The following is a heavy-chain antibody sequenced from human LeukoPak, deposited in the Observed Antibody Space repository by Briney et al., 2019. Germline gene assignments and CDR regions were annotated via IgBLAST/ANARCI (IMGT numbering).Heavy chain of an antibody. V-gene: IGHV1-69*13. D-gene: IGHD2-2*01. CDR3: ARGDIVVVPAAHDYYYYYMDV. J-gene: IGHJ6*03. Sequence: GASVKVSCKASGGTFSSYAISWVRQAPGQGLEWMGGIIPIFGTANYAQKFQGRVTITADESTSTAYMELSSLRSEDTAVYYCARGDIVVVPAAHDYYYYYMDVWGKGTTVTISS. CDR1: GGTFSSYA. CDR2: IIPIFGTA.